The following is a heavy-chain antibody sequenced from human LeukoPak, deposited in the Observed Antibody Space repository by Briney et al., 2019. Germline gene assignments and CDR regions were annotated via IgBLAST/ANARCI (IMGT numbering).Heavy chain of an antibody. V-gene: IGHV3-7*01. D-gene: IGHD1-1*01. CDR2: IKEDGSEK. Sequence: GGSLRLSCAASGFTFSTFWMSWVRQAPGKGLEWVANIKEDGSEKYYVDSMKGRFTVSRDNAKNSLYLQMDSLRADDTAVYYCARGGTFVSDYWGQGTLVTVPS. CDR3: ARGGTFVSDY. J-gene: IGHJ4*02. CDR1: GFTFSTFW.